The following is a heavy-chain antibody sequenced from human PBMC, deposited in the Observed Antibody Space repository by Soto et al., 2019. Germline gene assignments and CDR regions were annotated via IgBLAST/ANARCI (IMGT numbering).Heavy chain of an antibody. CDR2: IYHSGGT. J-gene: IGHJ1*01. V-gene: IGHV4-38-2*01. D-gene: IGHD2-2*01. Sequence: SETLSLICAVSGYSISSGYYWAWIRQPPGKGLEWIGTIYHSGGTFHNPSLKSRVTISVDTAKNQFSLKLRSVTAADTAVYYCAVGYCGSASCSREYFQHWGQGTLVTVSS. CDR3: AVGYCGSASCSREYFQH. CDR1: GYSISSGYY.